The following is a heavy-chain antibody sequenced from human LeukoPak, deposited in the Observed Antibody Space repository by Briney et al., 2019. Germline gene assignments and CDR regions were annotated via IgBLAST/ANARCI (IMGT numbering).Heavy chain of an antibody. V-gene: IGHV1-69*10. J-gene: IGHJ4*02. CDR2: IIPMFGVE. Sequence: SVKVSCKASADTFSSYTITWVRQAPGQGLEWMGGIIPMFGVENHAPKFQGRVTVTADKSTSTVHMELRGLRSDDTAVYFCARNYYDNSGYYRCDVWGPGTLVTVSS. CDR3: ARNYYDNSGYYRCDV. CDR1: ADTFSSYT. D-gene: IGHD3-22*01.